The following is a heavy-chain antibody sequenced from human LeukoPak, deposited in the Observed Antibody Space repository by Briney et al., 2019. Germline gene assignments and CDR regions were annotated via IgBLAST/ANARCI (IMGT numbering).Heavy chain of an antibody. D-gene: IGHD4-17*01. J-gene: IGHJ4*02. Sequence: SETLSLTCAVYGGSFRGYYWSWIRQPPGKGLEWIGYIYYSGSTNYNPSLKSRVSISVDTSKNQFSLKLSSVTAADTAVYYCARTGSTVTMLYPFDHWGQGTLVTVSS. V-gene: IGHV4-59*01. CDR1: GGSFRGYY. CDR3: ARTGSTVTMLYPFDH. CDR2: IYYSGST.